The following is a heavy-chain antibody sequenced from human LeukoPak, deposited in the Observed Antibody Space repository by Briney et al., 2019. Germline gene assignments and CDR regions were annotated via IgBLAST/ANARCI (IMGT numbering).Heavy chain of an antibody. CDR3: ATSDYDFWSGDYMDV. V-gene: IGHV4-39*07. CDR2: IYYSGST. CDR1: GGSISSSSYY. Sequence: SETLSLTCTVSGGSISSSSYYWGWIRQPPGKGLEWIGSIYYSGSTYYNPSLKSRVTISVDTSKNQFSLKLSSVTAADTAVYYCATSDYDFWSGDYMDVWGKGTTVTVSS. J-gene: IGHJ6*03. D-gene: IGHD3-3*01.